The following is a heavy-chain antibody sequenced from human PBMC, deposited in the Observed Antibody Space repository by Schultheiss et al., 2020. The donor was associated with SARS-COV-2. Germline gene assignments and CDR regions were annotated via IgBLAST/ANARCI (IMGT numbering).Heavy chain of an antibody. CDR1: GFTFSNAW. Sequence: GSLRLSCAASGFTFSNAWMSWVRQAPGKGLVWVSRINSDGSSTSYADSVKGRFTISRDNAKNTLYLQMNSLRAEDTAVYYCARDAVAGDFDYWGQGTLVTVSS. CDR2: INSDGSST. D-gene: IGHD6-19*01. V-gene: IGHV3-74*01. J-gene: IGHJ4*02. CDR3: ARDAVAGDFDY.